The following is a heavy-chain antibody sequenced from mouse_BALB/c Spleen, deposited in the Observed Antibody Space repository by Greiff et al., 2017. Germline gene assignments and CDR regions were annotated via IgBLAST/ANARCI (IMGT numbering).Heavy chain of an antibody. CDR3: AKRAYDYGSTAAMDY. J-gene: IGHJ4*01. D-gene: IGHD1-1*01. V-gene: IGHV2-6-5*01. CDR2: IWGGGST. Sequence: VKLMESGPGLVAPSQSLSITCTVSGFSLTDYGVSWIRQPPGKGLEWLGVIWGGGSTYYNSALKSRLSISKDNSKSQVFLKMNSLQTDDTAMYYCAKRAYDYGSTAAMDYWGQGTSVTVSS. CDR1: GFSLTDYG.